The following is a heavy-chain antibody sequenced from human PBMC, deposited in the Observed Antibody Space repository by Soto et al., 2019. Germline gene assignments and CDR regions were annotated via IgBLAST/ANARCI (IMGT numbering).Heavy chain of an antibody. D-gene: IGHD3-16*01. V-gene: IGHV3-30*18. CDR1: GFTFRSSG. CDR2: ISYDGGNK. CDR3: AKVRFGRGILSNSMDV. J-gene: IGHJ6*02. Sequence: RRLSCAASGFTFRSSGMHWVRQAPGKGLEWVAVISYDGGNKYYGDSVRGRFTISRDNSNNTLYLEMKSLRIEDTAVYYCAKVRFGRGILSNSMDVLGQGTTVTSP.